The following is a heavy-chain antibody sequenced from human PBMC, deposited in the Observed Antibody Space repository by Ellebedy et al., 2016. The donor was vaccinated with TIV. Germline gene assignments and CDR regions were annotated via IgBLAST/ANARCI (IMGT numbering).Heavy chain of an antibody. J-gene: IGHJ4*02. CDR3: TRGPDYGDRTDYFDY. D-gene: IGHD4-17*01. Sequence: GESLKISCAASGFIFRSHWMSWVRQAPGKGLEWVANIKQGGSETYYVDSVKGRFTISRDSATNSVFLQMSSLRAEGTAVYYCTRGPDYGDRTDYFDYWGQGTLVTVSS. CDR1: GFIFRSHW. CDR2: IKQGGSET. V-gene: IGHV3-7*01.